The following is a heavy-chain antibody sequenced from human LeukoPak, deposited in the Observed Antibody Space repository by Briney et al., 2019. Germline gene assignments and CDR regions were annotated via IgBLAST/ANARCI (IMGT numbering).Heavy chain of an antibody. CDR3: ARAYGDYYFDY. D-gene: IGHD4-17*01. J-gene: IGHJ4*02. Sequence: SETLSLTCTVSGGSISNYYWSWIRQPPGKGLEWIGYISYSGSTNYNPSLRSRVTISVDTSKNQFSLKLSSVTAADTAVYYCARAYGDYYFDYWGQGTLVTVSS. V-gene: IGHV4-59*12. CDR2: ISYSGST. CDR1: GGSISNYY.